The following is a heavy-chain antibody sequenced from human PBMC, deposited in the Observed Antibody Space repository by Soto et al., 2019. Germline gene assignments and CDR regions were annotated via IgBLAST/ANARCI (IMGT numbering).Heavy chain of an antibody. V-gene: IGHV4-4*02. D-gene: IGHD3-22*01. J-gene: IGHJ5*02. Sequence: SETLSLTCAVSGGSISSSNWWSWVRQPPGKGLEWIGEIYHSRSTNYNPSLKSRVTISVDKSKNQFSLKLSSVTAADTAVYYCARRTVHYYDSSGYTNWFDPWGQGTLVTVSS. CDR2: IYHSRST. CDR3: ARRTVHYYDSSGYTNWFDP. CDR1: GGSISSSNW.